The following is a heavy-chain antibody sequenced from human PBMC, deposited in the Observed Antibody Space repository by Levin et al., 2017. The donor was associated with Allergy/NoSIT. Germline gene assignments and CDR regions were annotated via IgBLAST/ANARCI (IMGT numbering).Heavy chain of an antibody. CDR2: ISAYNGNT. CDR1: GYTFTSYG. CDR3: ARAGYDYGSGSYSG. D-gene: IGHD3-10*01. J-gene: IGHJ4*02. Sequence: GESLKISCKASGYTFTSYGISWVRQAPGQGLEWMGWISAYNGNTNYAQKLQGRVTMTTDTSTSTAYMELRSLRSDDTAVYYCARAGYDYGSGSYSGWGQGTLVTVSS. V-gene: IGHV1-18*01.